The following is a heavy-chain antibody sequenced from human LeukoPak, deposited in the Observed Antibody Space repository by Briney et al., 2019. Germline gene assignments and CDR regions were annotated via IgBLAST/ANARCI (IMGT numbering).Heavy chain of an antibody. CDR3: ARDNYYYGMDV. J-gene: IGHJ6*02. Sequence: SESLSLTCAVYGGSFSGYYWSWIRQPPGKGLEWIGEINHSGSTNYNPSLKSRVTISVDTSKNQFSLKLSSVTAADTAVYYCARDNYYYGMDVWGQGTTVTVSS. CDR1: GGSFSGYY. CDR2: INHSGST. V-gene: IGHV4-34*01.